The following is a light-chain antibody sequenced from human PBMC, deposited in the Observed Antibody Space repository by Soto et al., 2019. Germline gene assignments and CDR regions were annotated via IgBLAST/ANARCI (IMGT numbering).Light chain of an antibody. V-gene: IGKV3-15*01. CDR2: GAS. Sequence: EIVMTQSPATLSGSPGERATLSCRASQSISNKLAWYQQKPGQAPRLLIHGASARATGIPARFSGSGSGTEFNLTISSLQSEDFAVYYCQKYNNWPRTFGQGTTVEIK. J-gene: IGKJ1*01. CDR1: QSISNK. CDR3: QKYNNWPRT.